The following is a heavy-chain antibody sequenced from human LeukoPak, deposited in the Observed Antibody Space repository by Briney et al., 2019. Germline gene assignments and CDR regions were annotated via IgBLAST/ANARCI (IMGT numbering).Heavy chain of an antibody. V-gene: IGHV1-69*05. CDR2: IIPIFGTA. J-gene: IGHJ6*03. CDR1: GGTFSRYA. D-gene: IGHD4-23*01. CDR3: ARSFRVTPNYYYYMDV. Sequence: SVKVSCKASGGTFSRYAISWVRQAPGQGLEWMGGIIPIFGTANYAQKFQGRVTITTDESTSTAYLELSSLRSEDTAVYYCARSFRVTPNYYYYMDVWGKGTTVTVSS.